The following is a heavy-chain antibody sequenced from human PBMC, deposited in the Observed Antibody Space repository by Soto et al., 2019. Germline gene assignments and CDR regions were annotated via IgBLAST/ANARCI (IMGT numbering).Heavy chain of an antibody. Sequence: EVQLVESGGGLIQPGGSLRLSCAASGFTVSSNYMSWVRQAPGKWLEWVSVIYSGGSTYYADSVKGRFTISRDNSKHTXXXXXXXXXXXXXXXXXXXTXXXXXXXNYYGMDVWGQGTTVTVSS. CDR2: IYSGGST. CDR3: XTXXXXXXXNYYGMDV. V-gene: IGHV3-53*01. CDR1: GFTVSSNY. J-gene: IGHJ6*02.